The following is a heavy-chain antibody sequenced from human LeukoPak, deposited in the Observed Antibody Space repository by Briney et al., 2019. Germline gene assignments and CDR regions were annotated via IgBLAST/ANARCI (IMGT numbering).Heavy chain of an antibody. J-gene: IGHJ5*02. CDR1: GFTFGDYA. Sequence: GGSLRLSCTASGFTFGDYAMSWVRQAPGKGLEWVGSIRSKAYGGTTEYAASVKGRFTISRDDSKSIAYLQMNSLKTEDTAVYYCTRAEYYYDSSGYYLSDNWFDPWGQGTLVTVSS. V-gene: IGHV3-49*04. CDR3: TRAEYYYDSSGYYLSDNWFDP. CDR2: IRSKAYGGTT. D-gene: IGHD3-22*01.